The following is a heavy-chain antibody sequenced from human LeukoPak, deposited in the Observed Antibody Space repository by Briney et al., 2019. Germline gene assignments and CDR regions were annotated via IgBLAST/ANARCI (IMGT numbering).Heavy chain of an antibody. CDR3: ARDYYDSSGYYPFDY. D-gene: IGHD3-22*01. CDR1: GGSISSGSYY. J-gene: IGHJ4*02. V-gene: IGHV4-39*02. CDR2: IYYSGST. Sequence: SETLSLTCTVSGGSISSGSYYWSWIRQPAGKGLEWIGRIYYSGSTYYNPSLKSRVTISVDTSKNQFSLKLSSVTAADTAVYYCARDYYDSSGYYPFDYWGQGTLVTVSS.